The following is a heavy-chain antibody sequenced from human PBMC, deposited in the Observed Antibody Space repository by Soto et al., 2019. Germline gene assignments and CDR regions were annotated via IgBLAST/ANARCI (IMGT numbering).Heavy chain of an antibody. Sequence: EVQLLESGGGLVQPGGSLRLSCAASGFTFSSYAMSWVRQAPGKGLEWVSAISGSGGSTYYADSVKGRFTISRDNSKNTLYLQMNSLRAEDTAVYYCAKDPTPPVYCSSTSCPYGMDVWGQGTTVTVSS. CDR2: ISGSGGST. CDR3: AKDPTPPVYCSSTSCPYGMDV. D-gene: IGHD2-2*01. CDR1: GFTFSSYA. V-gene: IGHV3-23*01. J-gene: IGHJ6*02.